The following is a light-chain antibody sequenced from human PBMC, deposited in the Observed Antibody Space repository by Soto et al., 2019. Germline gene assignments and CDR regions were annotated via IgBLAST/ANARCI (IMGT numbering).Light chain of an antibody. CDR3: GSYTSSSTLV. V-gene: IGLV2-14*01. J-gene: IGLJ3*02. CDR1: SSDVGAYNY. CDR2: EVS. Sequence: QSVLTQPASVSGSPGQSITISCTGTSSDVGAYNYVSWYQQHPGKAPKLIIYEVSNRPSGVSNRFSGSKSGSTASLAISGLQTEDEADYYCGSYTSSSTLVFGGGTKVTVL.